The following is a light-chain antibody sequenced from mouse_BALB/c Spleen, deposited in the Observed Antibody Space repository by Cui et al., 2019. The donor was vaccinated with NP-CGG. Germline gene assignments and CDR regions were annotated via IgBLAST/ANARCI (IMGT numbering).Light chain of an antibody. CDR1: TRAVTTSNY. Sequence: QAVVTQESALTTPPGETVTLTCRPSTRAVTTSNYANWVQEKPDHLFTGLIGGTNNRAPGVPARFSGSLIGDKAALTITGAQTEDEAIYFCALWYSNHWVFGGGTKLTVL. CDR3: ALWYSNHWV. V-gene: IGLV1*01. J-gene: IGLJ1*01. CDR2: GTN.